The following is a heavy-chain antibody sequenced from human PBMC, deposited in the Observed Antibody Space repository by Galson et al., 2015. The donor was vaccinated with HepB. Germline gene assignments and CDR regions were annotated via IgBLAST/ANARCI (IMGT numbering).Heavy chain of an antibody. D-gene: IGHD3-22*01. V-gene: IGHV3-7*01. Sequence: SLRLSCAGSGFTFSSHYMSWVRQAPGKGLEWMTNIKQDGSVKDHVESVKGRFTVSRDNARNSMYLQMNSLRAEDTAVYYCARTISSVDRGLDYWGQGTLVTVSS. CDR2: IKQDGSVK. J-gene: IGHJ4*02. CDR3: ARTISSVDRGLDY. CDR1: GFTFSSHY.